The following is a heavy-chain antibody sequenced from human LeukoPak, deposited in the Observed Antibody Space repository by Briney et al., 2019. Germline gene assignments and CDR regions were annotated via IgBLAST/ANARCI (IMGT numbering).Heavy chain of an antibody. D-gene: IGHD2-15*01. CDR2: IYHSGST. Sequence: SETLSLTCTVSGYSISSGYYWGWIRQPPGKGLEWIGSIYHSGSTNYNPSLKSRVTISVDTSKNQFSLKLSSVTAADTAVYYCARDPHCSGGSCYSSWFDPWGQGTLVTVSS. V-gene: IGHV4-38-2*02. CDR3: ARDPHCSGGSCYSSWFDP. J-gene: IGHJ5*02. CDR1: GYSISSGYY.